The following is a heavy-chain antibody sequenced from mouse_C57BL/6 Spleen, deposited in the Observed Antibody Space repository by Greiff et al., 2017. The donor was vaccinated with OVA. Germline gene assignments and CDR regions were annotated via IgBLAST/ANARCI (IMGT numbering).Heavy chain of an antibody. V-gene: IGHV1-82*01. D-gene: IGHD2-2*01. Sequence: VKLVESGPELVKPGASVKISCKASGYAFSSSWMNWVKQRPGKGLEWIGRIYPGDGDTNYNGKFKGKATLTADKSSSTAYMQLSSLTSEDSAVYFCARDYGYDRAMDYWGQGTSVTVSS. CDR3: ARDYGYDRAMDY. CDR2: IYPGDGDT. CDR1: GYAFSSSW. J-gene: IGHJ4*01.